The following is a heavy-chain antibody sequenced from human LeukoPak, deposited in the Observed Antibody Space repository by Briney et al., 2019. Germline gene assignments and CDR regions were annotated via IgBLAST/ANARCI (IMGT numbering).Heavy chain of an antibody. CDR1: GFTFSSYS. CDR2: ISYSGST. V-gene: IGHV4-39*07. Sequence: GSLRLSCAASGFTFSSYSMNWVRQPPGKGLEWIGSISYSGSTYYNPSLKSRVTISVDTSKNQFSLKLSSVTAADTAMYYCAREGWQWLVHAFDLWGQGTMVTVSS. J-gene: IGHJ3*01. CDR3: AREGWQWLVHAFDL. D-gene: IGHD6-19*01.